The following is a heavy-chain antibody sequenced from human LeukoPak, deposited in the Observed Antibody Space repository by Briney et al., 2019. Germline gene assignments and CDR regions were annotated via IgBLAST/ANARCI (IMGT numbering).Heavy chain of an antibody. CDR2: IDYSGST. V-gene: IGHV4-59*01. D-gene: IGHD1-26*01. Sequence: SETPSLTCTVSGGTISRYFWSWIRQPPGKGLEWIAYIDYSGSTNYNPSLKSRLTISLDASKNQFSLKLSSVTAADTAVYYCARDRRRELLHAFDIWGQGTMVTVSS. J-gene: IGHJ3*02. CDR3: ARDRRRELLHAFDI. CDR1: GGTISRYF.